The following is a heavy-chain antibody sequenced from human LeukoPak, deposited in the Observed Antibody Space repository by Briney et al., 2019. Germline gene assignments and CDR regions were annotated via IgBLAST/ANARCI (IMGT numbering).Heavy chain of an antibody. CDR2: INPNSGGT. J-gene: IGHJ6*03. V-gene: IGHV1-2*02. CDR1: GYTFTSYG. CDR3: ARDLIYIVPAAIGYYYMDV. Sequence: GASVKVSCKASGYTFTSYGISWVRQAPGQGLEWMGWINPNSGGTNYAQKFQGRVTKTRDTSISTAYMELSRLRSDDTAVYYCARDLIYIVPAAIGYYYMDVWGKGTTVTVSS. D-gene: IGHD2-2*01.